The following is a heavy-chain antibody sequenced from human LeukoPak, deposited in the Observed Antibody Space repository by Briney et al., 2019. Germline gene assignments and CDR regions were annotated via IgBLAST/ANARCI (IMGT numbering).Heavy chain of an antibody. CDR2: ISSSDEK. D-gene: IGHD1-26*01. Sequence: SETLSLTCVVSGASITTTIFSWAWIRQPPGQDLEWIATISSSDEKYYNPSLMSRVTISLDTSKNRFSLEVTSVTAADTGLFYCAKFKSGTGFDYWGQGILVIVSS. CDR1: GASITTTIFS. CDR3: AKFKSGTGFDY. V-gene: IGHV4-39*01. J-gene: IGHJ4*02.